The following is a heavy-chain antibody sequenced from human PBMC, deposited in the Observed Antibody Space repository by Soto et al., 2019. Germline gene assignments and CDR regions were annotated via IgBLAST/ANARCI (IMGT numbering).Heavy chain of an antibody. Sequence: SETLSITCAISGGSISSYYWSWIRQPPGKGLEWIGYIYYSGSTNYNPSLKSRVTISVDTSKNQFSLKLSSVTAADTAVYYCARDRGGGPIGLSYGMDVCCQGTTVTVAS. CDR1: GGSISSYY. J-gene: IGHJ6*02. V-gene: IGHV4-59*01. D-gene: IGHD2-15*01. CDR3: ARDRGGGPIGLSYGMDV. CDR2: IYYSGST.